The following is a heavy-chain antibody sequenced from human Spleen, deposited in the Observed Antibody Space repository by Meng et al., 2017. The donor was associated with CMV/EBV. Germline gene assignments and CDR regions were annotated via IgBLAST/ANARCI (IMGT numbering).Heavy chain of an antibody. Sequence: GESLKISCAASGFTFSSYAMHWVRQAPGKGLEWVAVISYDGSNKYYADSVKGRFTISRDNSKNTLYLQMNSLRAEDTAVYYCARKDFWSGYYDYWGQGTLVTVSS. J-gene: IGHJ4*02. CDR3: ARKDFWSGYYDY. CDR1: GFTFSSYA. V-gene: IGHV3-30*04. CDR2: ISYDGSNK. D-gene: IGHD3-3*01.